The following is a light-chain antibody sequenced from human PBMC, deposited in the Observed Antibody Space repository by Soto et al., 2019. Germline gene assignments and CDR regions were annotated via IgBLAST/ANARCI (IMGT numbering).Light chain of an antibody. CDR1: QRISRW. Sequence: DIQITQSPSTLTASVGDTVTITCRASQRISRWLAWYQQKPGKAPNLLIYDASSLQSGVPSRFSGSGSGTEFTLTIFSLQPDDFATYYCQQYNSYAITFGQGTRLEIK. CDR2: DAS. CDR3: QQYNSYAIT. J-gene: IGKJ5*01. V-gene: IGKV1-5*01.